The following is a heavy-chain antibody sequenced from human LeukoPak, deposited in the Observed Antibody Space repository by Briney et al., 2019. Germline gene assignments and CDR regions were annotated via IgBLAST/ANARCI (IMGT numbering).Heavy chain of an antibody. CDR3: AKVLGMYGSSGYAWYFDY. CDR1: GFTFSSYA. J-gene: IGHJ4*02. D-gene: IGHD6-25*01. V-gene: IGHV3-23*01. Sequence: GGSLRLSCTASGFTFSSYAMSWVRQAPGKGLEWVSIISGSGYSTYYADSVKGRFTISRDNSKNTLYLQMDSLRAEDTAVYYCAKVLGMYGSSGYAWYFDYWGQGTLVTVSS. CDR2: ISGSGYST.